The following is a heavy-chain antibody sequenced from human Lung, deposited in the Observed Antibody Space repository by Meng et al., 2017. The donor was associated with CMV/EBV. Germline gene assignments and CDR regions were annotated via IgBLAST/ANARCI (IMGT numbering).Heavy chain of an antibody. J-gene: IGHJ4*02. CDR3: ARGGYSSGWYGNYFDY. Sequence: GESXKISCAASGFTFDDYGMSWVRQAPGKGLEWVSGINWNGGSTGYADSVKGRFTISRDNAKNSLYLQMNSLRAEDTALYYCARGGYSSGWYGNYFDYLGQGXLVTVSS. V-gene: IGHV3-20*04. CDR1: GFTFDDYG. CDR2: INWNGGST. D-gene: IGHD6-19*01.